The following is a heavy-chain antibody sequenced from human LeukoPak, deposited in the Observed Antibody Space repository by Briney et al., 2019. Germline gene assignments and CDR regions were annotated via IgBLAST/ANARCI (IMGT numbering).Heavy chain of an antibody. CDR3: ARSPTGEYYYDSSGYYYWHFQH. J-gene: IGHJ1*01. V-gene: IGHV1-69*13. Sequence: ASVTVSCKASGGTFSSYAISWVRQAPGQGLEWMGGIIPIFGTANYAQKFQGRVTITADESTSTAYMELSSLRSEDTAVYYCARSPTGEYYYDSSGYYYWHFQHWGQGTLVTVSS. D-gene: IGHD3-22*01. CDR1: GGTFSSYA. CDR2: IIPIFGTA.